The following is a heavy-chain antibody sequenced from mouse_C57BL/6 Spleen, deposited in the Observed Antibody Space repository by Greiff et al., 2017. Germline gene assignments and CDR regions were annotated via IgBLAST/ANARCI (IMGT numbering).Heavy chain of an antibody. CDR3: ARRHYGSSYWYFDV. V-gene: IGHV1-69*01. Sequence: VQLQQPGAELVMPGASVKLSCKASGYTFTSYWMHWVKQRPGQGLEWIGEIDPSDSYTTYNQKFKGKSTLTVDKSSSTAYMQLSSLTSEDSAVYYCARRHYGSSYWYFDVWGTGTTVTVSS. J-gene: IGHJ1*03. CDR2: IDPSDSYT. CDR1: GYTFTSYW. D-gene: IGHD1-1*01.